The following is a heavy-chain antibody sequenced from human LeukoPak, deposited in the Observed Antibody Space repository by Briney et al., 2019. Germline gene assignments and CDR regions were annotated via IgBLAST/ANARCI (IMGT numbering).Heavy chain of an antibody. Sequence: GGSLRLSCAASGFTFSSYSMNWVRQAPGKGLEWVSSISSSSSYIYYADSVKGRFTIPRDNAKNSLYLQMNSLRAEDTAVYYCARGGGYSGSYYSPDYWGQGTLVTVSS. CDR2: ISSSSSYI. CDR1: GFTFSSYS. V-gene: IGHV3-21*01. J-gene: IGHJ4*02. D-gene: IGHD1-26*01. CDR3: ARGGGYSGSYYSPDY.